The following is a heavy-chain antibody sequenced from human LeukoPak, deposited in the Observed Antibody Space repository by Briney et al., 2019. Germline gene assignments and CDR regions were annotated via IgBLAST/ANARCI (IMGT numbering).Heavy chain of an antibody. V-gene: IGHV3-30*04. CDR1: GFTFSSYA. CDR3: AKEIGGSGSYACDY. CDR2: ISYDGSNK. D-gene: IGHD1-26*01. J-gene: IGHJ4*02. Sequence: GGSLRLSCAASGFTFSSYAMHWVRQAPGKGLEWVAVISYDGSNKYYADSVKGRFTISRDNSKDTLYLQMNSLRVEDTAVYYCAKEIGGSGSYACDYWGQGTLVTVSS.